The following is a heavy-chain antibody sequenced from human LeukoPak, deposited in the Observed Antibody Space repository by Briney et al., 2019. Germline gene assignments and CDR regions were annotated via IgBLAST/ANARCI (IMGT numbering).Heavy chain of an antibody. J-gene: IGHJ4*02. CDR1: GFTFSTYS. CDR3: ARAGGYYYDSSGYRIPLDY. D-gene: IGHD3-22*01. CDR2: ISSGSSSI. V-gene: IGHV3-48*04. Sequence: PGGSLRLSCAASGFTFSTYSMNWVRQAPGKGLEWVSYISSGSSSISYADSVKGRFTISRDNAKNSLYLQMNSLRAEDTAVYYCARAGGYYYDSSGYRIPLDYWGQGTLVTVSS.